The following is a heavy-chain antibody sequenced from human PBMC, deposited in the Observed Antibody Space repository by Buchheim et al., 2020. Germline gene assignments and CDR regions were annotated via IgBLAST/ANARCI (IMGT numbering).Heavy chain of an antibody. Sequence: QLQLQESGSGLVKPSQTLSLTCAVSGGSISSGGYSWSWIRQPPGKGLEWIGYIYHSGSTYYNPSLKSRVTISVDRSQNQFSLKLSSVTAADTAVYYCARGPKGGYDSSGYYYGMDVWGQGTT. CDR2: IYHSGST. D-gene: IGHD3-22*01. CDR1: GGSISSGGYS. J-gene: IGHJ6*02. CDR3: ARGPKGGYDSSGYYYGMDV. V-gene: IGHV4-30-2*01.